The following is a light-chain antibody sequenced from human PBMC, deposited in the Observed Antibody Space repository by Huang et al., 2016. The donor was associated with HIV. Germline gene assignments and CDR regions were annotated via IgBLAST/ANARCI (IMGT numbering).Light chain of an antibody. CDR2: GSS. CDR1: HNVTNDY. J-gene: IGKJ1*01. V-gene: IGKV3-20*01. CDR3: QQYSTSPWT. Sequence: EIVLTQSPDTLSLSPGERGALSCRASHNVTNDYLAWYQHKSGQAPRLLIYGSSGRATATPARFSGSGSGTDFSLTIDTVKPEDFASYYCQQYSTSPWTFGQGTKLEIK.